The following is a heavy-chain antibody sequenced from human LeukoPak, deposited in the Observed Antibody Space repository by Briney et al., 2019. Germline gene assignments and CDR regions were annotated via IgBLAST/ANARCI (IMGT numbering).Heavy chain of an antibody. J-gene: IGHJ5*02. CDR1: GFTFRTYG. D-gene: IGHD3/OR15-3a*01. CDR3: ARGGRGASNWTPYNWFDP. Sequence: GGSLRLSCAASGFTFRTYGMHWVRQAPGKGLEWVAVISYDGSNKYYADSVKGRFTISRDNSKNTLFLQMSSLRAEDTALYYCARGGRGASNWTPYNWFDPWGQGTLVTVSS. CDR2: ISYDGSNK. V-gene: IGHV3-30*03.